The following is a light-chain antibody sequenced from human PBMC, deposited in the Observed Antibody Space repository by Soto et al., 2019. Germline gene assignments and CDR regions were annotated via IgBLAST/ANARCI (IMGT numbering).Light chain of an antibody. Sequence: EIVMTQSPATLSVSPGEGATLSCRASQGIGDTLAWYQQKPGQTPRLLIYDTSIRATGVPARFSGSGSGTDFTLTISRLEPEDFAVYYCQHYGSSSWTFGQGTKVDIK. J-gene: IGKJ1*01. V-gene: IGKV3-20*01. CDR3: QHYGSSSWT. CDR1: QGIGDT. CDR2: DTS.